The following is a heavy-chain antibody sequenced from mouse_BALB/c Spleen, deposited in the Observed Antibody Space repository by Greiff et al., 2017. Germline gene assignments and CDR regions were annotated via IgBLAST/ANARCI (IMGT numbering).Heavy chain of an antibody. CDR2: ISSGSSTI. V-gene: IGHV5-17*02. CDR3: ARGGYYPMDY. J-gene: IGHJ4*01. CDR1: GFTFSSFG. Sequence: EVKVVESGGGLVQPGGSRKLSCAASGFTFSSFGMHWVRQAPEKGLEWVAYISSGSSTIYYADTVKGRFTISRDNPKNTLFLQMTSLRSEDTAMYYCARGGYYPMDYWGQGTSVTVSS.